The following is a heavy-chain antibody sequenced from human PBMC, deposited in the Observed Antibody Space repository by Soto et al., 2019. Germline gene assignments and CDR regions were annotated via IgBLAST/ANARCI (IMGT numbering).Heavy chain of an antibody. CDR3: ARGHPPARRDGRDSPRRYYMDV. D-gene: IGHD2-15*01. V-gene: IGHV4-34*01. CDR1: GGSFSGYY. J-gene: IGHJ6*03. CDR2: INHSGSA. Sequence: SETLSLTCAVYGGSFSGYYWSWIRQPPGKGLEWIGEINHSGSADYNPSLKSRVTISVDTSKNQFSLKLSSVTAADTAVYYCARGHPPARRDGRDSPRRYYMDVWGKGTTVT.